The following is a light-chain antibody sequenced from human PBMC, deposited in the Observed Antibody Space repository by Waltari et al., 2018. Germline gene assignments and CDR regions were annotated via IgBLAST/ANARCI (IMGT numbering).Light chain of an antibody. CDR3: AAWDDSLSGWV. Sequence: QSVLTQPPSASETPGQRVTISCSGSSSNIGSNFVYWYQQLPGTAPKLLIYRNNQRPSGVPARFSVSNSGTSASLAISGLRSEDEADYYCAAWDDSLSGWVFGGGTKLTVL. J-gene: IGLJ3*02. V-gene: IGLV1-47*01. CDR1: SSNIGSNF. CDR2: RNN.